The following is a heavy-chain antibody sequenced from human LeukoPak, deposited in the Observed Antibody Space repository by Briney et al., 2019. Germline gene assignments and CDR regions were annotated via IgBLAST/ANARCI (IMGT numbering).Heavy chain of an antibody. CDR1: GFTFSSCG. J-gene: IGHJ4*02. V-gene: IGHV3-30*03. Sequence: GGSLRLSCAASGFTFSSCGMHWVRQAPGKGLEWVAVISYDGSNKYYADSVKGRFTISRDNSKNTLYLQMNSLRAEDTAVYYCVFGSGIDYWGQRTLVTVSS. CDR2: ISYDGSNK. CDR3: VFGSGIDY. D-gene: IGHD3-10*01.